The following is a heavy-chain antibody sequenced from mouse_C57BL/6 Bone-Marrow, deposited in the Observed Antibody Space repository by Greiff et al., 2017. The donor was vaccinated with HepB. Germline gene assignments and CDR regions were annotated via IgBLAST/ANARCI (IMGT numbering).Heavy chain of an antibody. J-gene: IGHJ2*01. D-gene: IGHD1-2*01. V-gene: IGHV10-1*01. CDR3: VRQEGLRPFDY. CDR2: IRSKSNNYAT. Sequence: EVQGVESGGGLVQPKGSLKLSCAASGFSFNTYAMNWVRQAPGKGLEWVARIRSKSNNYATYYADSVKDRFTISRDDSESMLYLQMNNLKTEDTAMYYCVRQEGLRPFDYWGQGTTLTVSS. CDR1: GFSFNTYA.